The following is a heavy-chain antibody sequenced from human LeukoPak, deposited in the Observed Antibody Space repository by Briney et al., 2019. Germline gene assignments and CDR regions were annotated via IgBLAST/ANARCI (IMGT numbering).Heavy chain of an antibody. V-gene: IGHV3-9*01. CDR2: ISWNSGSI. CDR3: AKTRPLDSSSWSHGDY. D-gene: IGHD6-13*01. Sequence: GRSLRLSCAASGFTFDDYAMHWVRQAPGKGLEWVSGISWNSGSIGYADSVKGRFTISRDNSKNTLYLQMNSLRAEDTAVYYCAKTRPLDSSSWSHGDYWGQGTLVTVSS. J-gene: IGHJ4*02. CDR1: GFTFDDYA.